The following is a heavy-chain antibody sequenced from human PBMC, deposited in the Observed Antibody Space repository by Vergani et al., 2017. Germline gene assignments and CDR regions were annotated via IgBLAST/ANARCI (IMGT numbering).Heavy chain of an antibody. Sequence: QVQLVESGGGVVQPGRSLRLSCAASGFTFSSYGMHWVRQAPGKGLEWVAVIWYDGSNKYYADSVKGRFTISRDNAKNSLYLQMNSLRAEDTAVYYCAREIRWLLRREMDYWGQGTLVTVSS. CDR1: GFTFSSYG. J-gene: IGHJ4*02. V-gene: IGHV3-33*01. CDR3: AREIRWLLRREMDY. D-gene: IGHD3-22*01. CDR2: IWYDGSNK.